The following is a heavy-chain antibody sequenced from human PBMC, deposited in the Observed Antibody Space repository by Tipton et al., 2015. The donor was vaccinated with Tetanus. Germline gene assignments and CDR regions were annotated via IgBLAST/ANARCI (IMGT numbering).Heavy chain of an antibody. Sequence: TLSLTCSVSGGSISKYYWNWIRQPAGKGLEWIGRIYVTGATNHSPALQSRVPMSIDRAKNQLSLTLTSVTAADAAMYYCAREDVYYHDGSGFYAFDVWGRGTMVAVSS. CDR3: AREDVYYHDGSGFYAFDV. J-gene: IGHJ3*01. CDR2: IYVTGAT. V-gene: IGHV4-4*07. D-gene: IGHD3-22*01. CDR1: GGSISKYY.